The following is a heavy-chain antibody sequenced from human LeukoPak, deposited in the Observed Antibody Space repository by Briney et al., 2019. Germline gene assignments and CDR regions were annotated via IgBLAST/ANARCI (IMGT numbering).Heavy chain of an antibody. Sequence: ASVKVSCKASGYTFTGYYMHWVRQAPGQGLEWMGWTNPNSGGTNYAQKFQGTVTMTRDTSISTAYMELSRLRSDDTAVYYCARPPSYDSSGYVDYWGQGTLVTVSS. J-gene: IGHJ4*02. CDR1: GYTFTGYY. CDR3: ARPPSYDSSGYVDY. D-gene: IGHD3-22*01. V-gene: IGHV1-2*02. CDR2: TNPNSGGT.